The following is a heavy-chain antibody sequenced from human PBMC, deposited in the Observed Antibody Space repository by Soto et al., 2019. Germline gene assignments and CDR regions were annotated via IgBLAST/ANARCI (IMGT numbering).Heavy chain of an antibody. CDR2: INAGNGNT. D-gene: IGHD1-7*01. CDR1: GYTFTSYA. J-gene: IGHJ4*02. CDR3: ARDSWDWNYWPEIDY. Sequence: GASVNVSCKASGYTFTSYAMHWVRQAPGQRLEWMGWINAGNGNTKYSQKFQGRVTITRDTSASTAYMELSSLRSEDTAVYYCARDSWDWNYWPEIDYWGQGTLVTVSS. V-gene: IGHV1-3*01.